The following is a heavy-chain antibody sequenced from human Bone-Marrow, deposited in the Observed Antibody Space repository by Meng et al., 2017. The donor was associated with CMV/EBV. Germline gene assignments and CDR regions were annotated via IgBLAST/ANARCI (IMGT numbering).Heavy chain of an antibody. CDR1: GFTFGDYA. J-gene: IGHJ4*02. CDR3: TGVTMVRGVIPNGDY. CDR2: IRSKAYGGTT. Sequence: GESLKISCTASGFTFGDYAMSWVRQAPGKGLEWVGFIRSKAYGGTTEYAASVKGRFTISRDDSKSIAYLQMNSLKTEDTAVYYCTGVTMVRGVIPNGDYWGQGMLVIVSS. D-gene: IGHD3-10*01. V-gene: IGHV3-49*04.